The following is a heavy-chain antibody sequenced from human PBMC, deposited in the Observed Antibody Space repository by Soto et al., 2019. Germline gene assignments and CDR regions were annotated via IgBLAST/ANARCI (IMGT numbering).Heavy chain of an antibody. J-gene: IGHJ4*02. CDR3: ARQHPLDSRVWYT. CDR2: IYPRDSDT. V-gene: IGHV5-51*01. CDR1: GDSLTGFW. Sequence: PGESLKISCKVSGDSLTGFWIGWVRQMPGKGLEWLGSIYPRDSDTRYSPSFQGQVTISADKSLSTAYLQWNSLQASDTAIYYCARQHPLDSRVWYTWGQGTLVTVSS. D-gene: IGHD6-19*01.